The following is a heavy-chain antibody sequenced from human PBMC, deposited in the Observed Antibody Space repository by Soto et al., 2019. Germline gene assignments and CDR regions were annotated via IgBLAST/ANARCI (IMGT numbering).Heavy chain of an antibody. CDR2: ISYDGSDK. D-gene: IGHD3-22*01. CDR1: GFTFSSYA. J-gene: IGHJ4*02. Sequence: LRLSCAASGFTFSSYAMHWVRQAPGKGLEWVALISYDGSDKDYTDSVKGRFTISRDNSRNTLFLQMNSLRAEDTAVYYCARDYYKYYDSSGYYRSPAYWGQGTLVTVSS. CDR3: ARDYYKYYDSSGYYRSPAY. V-gene: IGHV3-30-3*01.